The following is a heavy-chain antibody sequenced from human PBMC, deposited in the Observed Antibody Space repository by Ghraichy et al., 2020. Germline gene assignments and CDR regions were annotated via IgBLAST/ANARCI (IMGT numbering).Heavy chain of an antibody. V-gene: IGHV4-38-2*01. CDR3: PRAHGSYHAADTFDF. CDR1: GYSIISAYY. D-gene: IGHD1-26*01. Sequence: SETLSLTCVVSGYSIISAYYWGWIRQPPGKGLEWVGSIRHSGRTYYNPSLKSRVTISLDASNNLFSLKLTSVTAADLAVYYCPRAHGSYHAADTFDFWGQGTVVTVSS. CDR2: IRHSGRT. J-gene: IGHJ3*01.